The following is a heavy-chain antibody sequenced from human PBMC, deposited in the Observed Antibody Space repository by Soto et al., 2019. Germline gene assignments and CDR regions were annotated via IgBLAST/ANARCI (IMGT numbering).Heavy chain of an antibody. D-gene: IGHD1-26*01. Sequence: QVQLVESGGGVVQPGRSLRLSCAASGFAFDNYAMHWVRQAPGKGLEGVALTSRDGGKRYYTDSVKGRFTISRDNSQNALYLQINSLRTEDTAVYYCAREGESAVGAAYSHFYGMDVWAQGTTVTVS. V-gene: IGHV3-30-3*01. CDR2: TSRDGGKR. CDR3: AREGESAVGAAYSHFYGMDV. J-gene: IGHJ6*02. CDR1: GFAFDNYA.